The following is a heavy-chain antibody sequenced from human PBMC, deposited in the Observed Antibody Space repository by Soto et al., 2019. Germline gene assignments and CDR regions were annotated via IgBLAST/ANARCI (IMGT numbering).Heavy chain of an antibody. CDR3: ARAGSPIFGVIISPWLDY. CDR2: ISSASNYI. V-gene: IGHV3-21*06. CDR1: GFTFSSYS. J-gene: IGHJ4*02. Sequence: EVQLVESGGGLVKPGGSLRLSCAASGFTFSSYSMNWVRQAPGKGLEWVSSISSASNYIYYADSLKGRFTISRDNAKNSLSLQMNSLRAEDTAVYFCARAGSPIFGVIISPWLDYWGQGTLVTVSS. D-gene: IGHD3-3*01.